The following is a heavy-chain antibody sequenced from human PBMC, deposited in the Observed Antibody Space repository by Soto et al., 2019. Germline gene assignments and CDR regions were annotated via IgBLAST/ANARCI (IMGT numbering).Heavy chain of an antibody. Sequence: QVTLKESAPVLVKPTEPLTLTCTVSGFSLSNARMGVSWIRQPPGKALQWLAHIFSNDEKSYTTSLKSRLTISKDTSKSQVVLTMTNMDPLDTATYYCARIHQDYDFWSGYSRYYGMDVWGQGTTVAVSS. D-gene: IGHD3-3*01. J-gene: IGHJ6*02. V-gene: IGHV2-26*01. CDR2: IFSNDEK. CDR1: GFSLSNARMG. CDR3: ARIHQDYDFWSGYSRYYGMDV.